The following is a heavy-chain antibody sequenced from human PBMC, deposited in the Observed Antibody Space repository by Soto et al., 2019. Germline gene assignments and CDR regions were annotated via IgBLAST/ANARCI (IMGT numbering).Heavy chain of an antibody. Sequence: ASVKVSCKASGGTFSSYAISWVRQAPGQGLEWMGGIIPIFGTANYAQKFQGRVTITADKSTSTAYMELSSLRSEDTAVYYCASSLDYGSGSYPTSMYNWFDPWGQGTLVTVSS. V-gene: IGHV1-69*06. D-gene: IGHD3-10*01. J-gene: IGHJ5*02. CDR1: GGTFSSYA. CDR2: IIPIFGTA. CDR3: ASSLDYGSGSYPTSMYNWFDP.